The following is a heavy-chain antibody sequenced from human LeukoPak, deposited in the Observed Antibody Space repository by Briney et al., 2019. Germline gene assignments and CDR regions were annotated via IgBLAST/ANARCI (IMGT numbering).Heavy chain of an antibody. CDR2: IRYDGSNK. Sequence: GGSLRLSCAASGFTFSSYGMHWVRQAPGKGLEWVAFIRYDGSNKYYADSVKGRLTISRDNSKNTLYLQMNSLRAEDTAVYYCAKSEAVLFFFDYWGQGTLVTVSS. D-gene: IGHD2-15*01. CDR1: GFTFSSYG. CDR3: AKSEAVLFFFDY. V-gene: IGHV3-30*02. J-gene: IGHJ4*02.